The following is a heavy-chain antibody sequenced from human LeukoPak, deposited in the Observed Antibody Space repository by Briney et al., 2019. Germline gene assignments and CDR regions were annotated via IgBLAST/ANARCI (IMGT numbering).Heavy chain of an antibody. CDR1: GYTFTSYY. J-gene: IGHJ5*02. CDR3: ARGVVVPVAKASPRRSSSWYS. Sequence: ASVKVSCKASGYTFTSYYMHWVRQAPGQGLEWMGIINPSGGSTSYAQKFQGRVTMTRDTSTSTVYMELSSLRSEDTAVYYCARGVVVPVAKASPRRSSSWYSWGQGTLVTVSS. D-gene: IGHD2-2*01. V-gene: IGHV1-46*01. CDR2: INPSGGST.